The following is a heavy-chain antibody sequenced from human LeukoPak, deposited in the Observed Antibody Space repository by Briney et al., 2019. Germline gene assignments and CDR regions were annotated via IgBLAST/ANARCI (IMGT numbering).Heavy chain of an antibody. V-gene: IGHV6-1*01. D-gene: IGHD2-21*02. CDR2: TYYRSKWFY. Sequence: SQTLSLTCVISGDSVSSNSAAWNWIRQSPSRGLEWLGRTYYRSKWFYDYAVSVESRIIIDPDTSENYFSLRLNSVTPEDTAVYYCTREVAYCGAGCHSAEFNYWGQGTLVTVSS. CDR3: TREVAYCGAGCHSAEFNY. CDR1: GDSVSSNSAA. J-gene: IGHJ4*02.